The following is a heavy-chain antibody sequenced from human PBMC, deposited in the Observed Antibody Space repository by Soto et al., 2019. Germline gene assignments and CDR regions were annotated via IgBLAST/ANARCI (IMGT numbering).Heavy chain of an antibody. D-gene: IGHD2-2*01. CDR1: GFTFSSYG. V-gene: IGHV3-30*18. Sequence: QVQLVESGGGVVQPGRSLRLSCAASGFTFSSYGMHWVRQAPGKGLEWVAVISYDGSNKYYADSVKGRFTISRDNSKNTLYLQMNILSAEDTAVYYCAKDQYQLLYYYGTDVWGQGTTVTVSS. J-gene: IGHJ6*02. CDR2: ISYDGSNK. CDR3: AKDQYQLLYYYGTDV.